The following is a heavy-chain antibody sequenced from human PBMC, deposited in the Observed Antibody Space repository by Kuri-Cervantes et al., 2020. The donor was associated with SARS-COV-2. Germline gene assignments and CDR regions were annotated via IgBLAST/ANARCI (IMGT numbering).Heavy chain of an antibody. CDR1: GFTFSKYA. CDR3: ARARTIAAHPENWFDP. Sequence: GESLKISCAASGFTFSKYAVHWLRQAPGKGLEWVSSISSSSSSYIYYADSVKGRFTISRDNAKNSLYLQMNSLRAEDTAVYYCARARTIAAHPENWFDPWGQGTLVTVSS. D-gene: IGHD6-6*01. V-gene: IGHV3-21*01. J-gene: IGHJ5*02. CDR2: ISSSSSSYI.